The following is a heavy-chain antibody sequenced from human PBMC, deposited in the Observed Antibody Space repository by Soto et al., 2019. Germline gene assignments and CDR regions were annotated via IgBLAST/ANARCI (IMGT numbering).Heavy chain of an antibody. J-gene: IGHJ6*02. CDR3: GIVGATLYYYGMDV. V-gene: IGHV1-58*01. D-gene: IGHD1-26*01. Sequence: GASVKVSCKASGFTFTSSAVQWVRQARGQRLEWIGWIVVGSGNTNYAQKFQERVTITRDMSTSTAYMELSSLRSEDTAVYYCGIVGATLYYYGMDVWGQGTTVTVSS. CDR2: IVVGSGNT. CDR1: GFTFTSSA.